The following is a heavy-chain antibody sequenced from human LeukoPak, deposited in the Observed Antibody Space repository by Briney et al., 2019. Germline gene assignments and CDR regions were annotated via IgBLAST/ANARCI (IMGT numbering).Heavy chain of an antibody. V-gene: IGHV4-59*01. CDR1: GVSISSYY. CDR3: ARGQTAMVRGLSAFDI. Sequence: SQTLSLTCTVSGVSISSYYWSWIRQPPGKGLEWIGYIYYSGSTNYNPSPKSRVTISVDTSKNQFSLKLSSVTAADTAVYYCARGQTAMVRGLSAFDIWGQGTMVTVSS. D-gene: IGHD5-18*01. CDR2: IYYSGST. J-gene: IGHJ3*02.